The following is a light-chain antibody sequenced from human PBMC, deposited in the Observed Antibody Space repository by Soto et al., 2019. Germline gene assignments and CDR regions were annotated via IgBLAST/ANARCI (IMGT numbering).Light chain of an antibody. J-gene: IGLJ2*01. V-gene: IGLV2-14*03. CDR1: SSDVGGYNY. CDR2: DVS. Sequence: QSALTQPASVSGSPGQSITISCTGTSSDVGGYNYVSWYQQHPGKAPKVLIFDVSDRPSGVSNRFSASKSGNTASLTISGLQAEDEGDYYCSSYTSSNTVVFGGGTKLTVL. CDR3: SSYTSSNTVV.